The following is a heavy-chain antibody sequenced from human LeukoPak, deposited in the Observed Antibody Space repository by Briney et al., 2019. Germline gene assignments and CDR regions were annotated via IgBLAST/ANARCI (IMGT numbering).Heavy chain of an antibody. J-gene: IGHJ4*02. CDR3: ARVVVRGVHNQLDY. CDR1: GFTFSSYE. D-gene: IGHD3-10*01. CDR2: ISSSGGTI. Sequence: GGSLRLSCAASGFTFSSYEMNWVRQAPGKGLEWVSYISSSGGTIYYADSVKGRFTISRDNAKNSLYLQMNSLRAEDTAVYYCARVVVRGVHNQLDYWGQGTLVTVSS. V-gene: IGHV3-48*03.